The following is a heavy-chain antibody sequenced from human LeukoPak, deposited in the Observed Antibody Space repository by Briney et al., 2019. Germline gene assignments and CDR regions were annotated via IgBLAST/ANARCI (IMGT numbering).Heavy chain of an antibody. CDR2: IIPIFGTA. CDR1: GGTFSSYA. J-gene: IGHJ4*02. D-gene: IGHD3-10*01. V-gene: IGHV1-69*06. CDR3: ARALLWFGECLDY. Sequence: SVKVSCKASGGTFSSYAVSWVRQAPGQGLEWMGRIIPIFGTANYAQKFQGRVTITADKSTSTAYMELSSLRSEDTAVYYCARALLWFGECLDYWGQGTLVTVSS.